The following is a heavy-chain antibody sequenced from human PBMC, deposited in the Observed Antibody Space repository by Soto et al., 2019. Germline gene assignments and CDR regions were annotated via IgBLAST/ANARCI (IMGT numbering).Heavy chain of an antibody. V-gene: IGHV3-30-3*01. CDR3: ARAPRRYCTSLSCLGLYGLDV. Sequence: RGSLRLACAASGFTFVDYAMHFVRHLPLQWREWVAVISFDGNIKYDADSVKGRFTISRDNSKNTLFLQMDSLKGEDTAVYSCARAPRRYCTSLSCLGLYGLDVWGQGTAVTVSS. D-gene: IGHD2-8*01. CDR1: GFTFVDYA. CDR2: ISFDGNIK. J-gene: IGHJ6*02.